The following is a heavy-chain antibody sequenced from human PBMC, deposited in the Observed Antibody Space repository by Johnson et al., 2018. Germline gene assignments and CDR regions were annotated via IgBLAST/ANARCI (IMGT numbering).Heavy chain of an antibody. D-gene: IGHD3-10*01. CDR1: GFTFSSYD. J-gene: IGHJ6*02. CDR2: IGTAGDT. Sequence: VQLVESGGGLVQPGGSLRLSCAASGFTFSSYDMHWVRQATGKGLEWVSAIGTAGDTYYPGSVKGRFTISRENAKNSLYLQMNSLRAEDTAGYYCAKELYGSGSYYYYYYYGMDVWGQGTTVTVSS. V-gene: IGHV3-13*01. CDR3: AKELYGSGSYYYYYYYGMDV.